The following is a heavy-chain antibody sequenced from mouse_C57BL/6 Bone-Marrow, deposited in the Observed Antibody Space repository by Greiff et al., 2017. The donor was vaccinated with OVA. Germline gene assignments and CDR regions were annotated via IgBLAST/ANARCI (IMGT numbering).Heavy chain of an antibody. CDR3: ARGFHYYYGY. J-gene: IGHJ2*01. CDR1: GFTFSSYA. CDR2: ISDGGSYT. V-gene: IGHV5-4*01. D-gene: IGHD1-1*01. Sequence: EVHLVESGGGLVKPGGSLKLSCAASGFTFSSYAMSWVRQTPEKRLEWVATISDGGSYTYYPDNVKGRFTISRDNAKNNLYLQMSHLKSEDTAMYYCARGFHYYYGYWGQGTTLTVSS.